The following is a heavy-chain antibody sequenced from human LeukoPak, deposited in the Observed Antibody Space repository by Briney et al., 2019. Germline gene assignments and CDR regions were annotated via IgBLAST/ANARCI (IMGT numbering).Heavy chain of an antibody. CDR2: INSDGSST. V-gene: IGHV3-74*01. Sequence: GGSLRLSCAASGFTFSSYWMHWVRQAPGRGLVWVSRINSDGSSTSYADSVKGRFTISRDNAKNTLYLQMNSLRAEDTAVYYCAREEYCSGGSCYMGWYGMDVWGQGTTVTVSS. CDR3: AREEYCSGGSCYMGWYGMDV. CDR1: GFTFSSYW. J-gene: IGHJ6*02. D-gene: IGHD2-15*01.